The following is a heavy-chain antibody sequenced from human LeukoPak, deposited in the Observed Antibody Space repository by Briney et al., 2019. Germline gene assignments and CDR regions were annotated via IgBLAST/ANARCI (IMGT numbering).Heavy chain of an antibody. CDR3: ARDGVHKDRGPFDY. CDR2: IYYSGST. D-gene: IGHD1-14*01. J-gene: IGHJ4*02. V-gene: IGHV4-59*01. Sequence: SETLSLTCTVSGGSISSYYWSWIRQFPGKGLEWIGYIYYSGSTHYNPSLKSRVTISVDTSKNQFSLKLSSVTAADTAVYYCARDGVHKDRGPFDYWGQEPLVPVS. CDR1: GGSISSYY.